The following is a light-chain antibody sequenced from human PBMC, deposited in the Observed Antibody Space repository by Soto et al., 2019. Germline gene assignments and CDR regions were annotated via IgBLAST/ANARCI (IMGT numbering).Light chain of an antibody. CDR1: SSDVGGYNY. J-gene: IGLJ1*01. CDR2: EVS. Sequence: QSVLTQPASVSGSPGQSITISCTGTSSDVGGYNYVSWYQQHPGKAPKLMIYEVSNRPPGVSNRFSGSKSGNTASLTISGLQAEDEADYYCSSYTSSSTPLVFGTGTKATVL. CDR3: SSYTSSSTPLV. V-gene: IGLV2-14*01.